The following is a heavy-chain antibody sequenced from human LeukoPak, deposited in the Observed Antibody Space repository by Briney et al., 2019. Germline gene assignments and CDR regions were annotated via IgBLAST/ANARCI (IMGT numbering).Heavy chain of an antibody. Sequence: GGSLKISCKGSGCSFTSYWIGWVRQLPGKGLEWMGIIYPGDSDTRYSPSFQGQVTISADKSISTAYLQWSSLKASDTAMYYCAIWGSGPTSGLDPWGQGTLVTVSS. V-gene: IGHV5-51*01. J-gene: IGHJ5*02. D-gene: IGHD3-16*01. CDR2: IYPGDSDT. CDR1: GCSFTSYW. CDR3: AIWGSGPTSGLDP.